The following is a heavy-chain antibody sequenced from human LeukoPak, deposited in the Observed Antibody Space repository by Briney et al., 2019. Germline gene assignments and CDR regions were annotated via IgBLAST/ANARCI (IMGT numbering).Heavy chain of an antibody. J-gene: IGHJ6*02. V-gene: IGHV3-53*05. D-gene: IGHD4-11*01. CDR3: ARGGRLYYYDDGMDV. Sequence: GGSLRLSCAASGFTVSSNCMSWVRQAPGKGLEWVSVIYSGGSTYYADSVKGRFTISRDNSKNTLYLQMGSLRAEDMAVYYCARGGRLYYYDDGMDVWGQGTTVTVSS. CDR2: IYSGGST. CDR1: GFTVSSNC.